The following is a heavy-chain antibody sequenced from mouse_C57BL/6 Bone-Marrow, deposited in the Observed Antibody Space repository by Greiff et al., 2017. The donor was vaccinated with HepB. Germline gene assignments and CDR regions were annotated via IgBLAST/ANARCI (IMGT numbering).Heavy chain of an antibody. CDR3: ARYYQGYFDV. D-gene: IGHD1-1*01. J-gene: IGHJ1*03. CDR1: GYSITSGYY. V-gene: IGHV3-6*01. Sequence: EVQLQQSGPGLVKPSQSLSLTCSVTGYSITSGYYWNWNRQFPGNKLEWMGYISYDGSNNYNPSLKNRISITRDTSKNQFFLKLNSVTTEDTATYYYARYYQGYFDVWGTGTTVTVSS. CDR2: ISYDGSN.